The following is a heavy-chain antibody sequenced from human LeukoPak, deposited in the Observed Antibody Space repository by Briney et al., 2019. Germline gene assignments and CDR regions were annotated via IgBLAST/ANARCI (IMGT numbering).Heavy chain of an antibody. CDR2: FDLEDGET. D-gene: IGHD5/OR15-5a*01. CDR3: ATASVSDAAYYYYYYYMDV. J-gene: IGHJ6*03. Sequence: ASVKVSCKVSGYTLTELSMHWVRQAPGKGLEWMGGFDLEDGETIYAQKFQGRVTMTEDTSTDTAYMELSSLRSEDTAVYYCATASVSDAAYYYYYYYMDVWGKGTTVTVSS. V-gene: IGHV1-24*01. CDR1: GYTLTELS.